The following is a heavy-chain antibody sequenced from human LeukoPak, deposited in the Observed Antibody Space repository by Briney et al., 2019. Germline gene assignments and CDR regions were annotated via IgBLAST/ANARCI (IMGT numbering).Heavy chain of an antibody. V-gene: IGHV3-20*04. D-gene: IGHD3-9*01. CDR3: ARSLGYFDYDILTGYSRYYGMDV. J-gene: IGHJ6*02. CDR1: GFTFDDYG. Sequence: GGSLRLSCAASGFTFDDYGMSWVRQAPGKGLEWVSGIHWDGGSTGYADSVKSRFTISRDSAKNSLYLQMNSLRAEDTALYYCARSLGYFDYDILTGYSRYYGMDVWGQGTTVTVSS. CDR2: IHWDGGST.